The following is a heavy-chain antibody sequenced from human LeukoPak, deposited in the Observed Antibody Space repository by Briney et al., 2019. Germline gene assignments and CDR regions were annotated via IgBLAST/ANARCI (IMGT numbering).Heavy chain of an antibody. CDR2: ISSSSSYI. CDR1: GFTLSSYI. CDR3: ARGRISAAGTITLDY. Sequence: GGSLRLSCAASGFTLSSYIMNWVRQAPGKGLEWVSSISSSSSYIYYADSVKGRFTISRDNAKNSLYLQMNSLRAEDTAVYYCARGRISAAGTITLDYWGQGTLVTVSS. J-gene: IGHJ4*02. V-gene: IGHV3-21*01. D-gene: IGHD6-13*01.